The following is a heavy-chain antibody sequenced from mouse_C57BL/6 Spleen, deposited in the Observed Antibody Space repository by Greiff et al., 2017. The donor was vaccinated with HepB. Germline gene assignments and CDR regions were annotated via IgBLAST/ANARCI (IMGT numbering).Heavy chain of an antibody. V-gene: IGHV1-62-2*01. J-gene: IGHJ4*01. CDR2: SYPGSGSI. CDR1: GYTFTEYT. CDR3: ARHEAYYGNLYYAMDY. Sequence: QVQLQQSGAELVKPGASVKLSCKASGYTFTEYTIHWVKQRSGQGLEWIGWSYPGSGSIKYNEKFKDKATLTADKSSSTVYMELSRLTSEDSAVYFCARHEAYYGNLYYAMDYWGQGTSVTVSS. D-gene: IGHD2-10*01.